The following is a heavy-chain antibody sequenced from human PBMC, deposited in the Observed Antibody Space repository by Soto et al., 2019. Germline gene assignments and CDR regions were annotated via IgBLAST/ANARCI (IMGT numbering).Heavy chain of an antibody. J-gene: IGHJ3*01. CDR1: GDSISSSKW. D-gene: IGHD6-19*01. CDR3: AYSTGWYRHDV. V-gene: IGHV4-4*02. CDR2: IFHSGDT. Sequence: QVQLQESGPGLVKPSGTLSLTCDVSGDSISSSKWWTWVRQPPGKGLEWIGDIFHSGDTNYNPSLKSRVFISVDKSQNHFSLKLSSVTAADTAVYYCAYSTGWYRHDVWGQGTLVTVSS.